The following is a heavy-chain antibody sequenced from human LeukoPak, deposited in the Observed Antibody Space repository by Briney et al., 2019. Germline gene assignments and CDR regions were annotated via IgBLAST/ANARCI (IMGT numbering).Heavy chain of an antibody. J-gene: IGHJ4*02. Sequence: SETLSLTCTVSGYSITSAYYWDWIRQPPGKGLEWIGSIYHSGSTYYNPSLKSRVTMSVDTSKNQFSLRLRSVTAADTAVYYCAAHHYDTTGYPFDSWGQGTLVTVSS. CDR3: AAHHYDTTGYPFDS. CDR1: GYSITSAYY. D-gene: IGHD3-22*01. CDR2: IYHSGST. V-gene: IGHV4-38-2*02.